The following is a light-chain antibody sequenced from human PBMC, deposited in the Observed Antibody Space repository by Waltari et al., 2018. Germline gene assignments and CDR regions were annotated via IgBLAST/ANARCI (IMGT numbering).Light chain of an antibody. Sequence: EIVLTQSHATLSLSPGERATLSCRASQSVSSYLAWYQQKPGQAPRLLIYDASNRATGIPARFSGSGSGTDFTLTISSLEPEDFAVYYCQQRSNWPPIFTFGPGTKVDIK. CDR2: DAS. CDR3: QQRSNWPPIFT. CDR1: QSVSSY. V-gene: IGKV3-11*01. J-gene: IGKJ3*01.